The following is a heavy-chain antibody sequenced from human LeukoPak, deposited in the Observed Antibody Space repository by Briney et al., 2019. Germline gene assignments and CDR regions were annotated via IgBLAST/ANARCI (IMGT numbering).Heavy chain of an antibody. CDR2: INPSGGST. CDR1: GYTFTSYY. CDR3: ATLLTSGYSSGWSAFDY. J-gene: IGHJ4*02. D-gene: IGHD6-19*01. V-gene: IGHV1-46*01. Sequence: ASVKVSCKASGYTFTSYYMHWVRQAPGQGLEWMGIINPSGGSTSYAQKFQGRVTMTRDTSTSTVYMELSSLRSEDTAVYYCATLLTSGYSSGWSAFDYWGQGTLVTVSS.